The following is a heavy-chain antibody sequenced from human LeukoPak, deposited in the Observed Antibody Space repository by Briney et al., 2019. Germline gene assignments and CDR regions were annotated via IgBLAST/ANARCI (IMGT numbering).Heavy chain of an antibody. Sequence: ASVKVSCKASGYTFTSYDINWVRQATGQGLEWMGWMNPDSGNTGYAQKFQGRVTMTRNTSISTAYMELSSLRSEDTAVYYCARESPMHYGGNFHWYFDLWGRGTLVTVSS. CDR3: ARESPMHYGGNFHWYFDL. D-gene: IGHD4-23*01. CDR1: GYTFTSYD. V-gene: IGHV1-8*01. CDR2: MNPDSGNT. J-gene: IGHJ2*01.